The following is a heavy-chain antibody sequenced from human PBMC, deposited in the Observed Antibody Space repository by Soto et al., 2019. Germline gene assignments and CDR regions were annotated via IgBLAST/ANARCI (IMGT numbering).Heavy chain of an antibody. D-gene: IGHD2-15*01. Sequence: GGALKTSYAASGFTLSRYAMTWVRLPPGNGLQWVSSICVTGGTHYADAVQGRIASSRDNSKDTLSLQMSSLRADDTAIYYCVYSYHFDYWGQGTLVTVSS. CDR1: GFTLSRYA. V-gene: IGHV3-23*01. CDR3: VYSYHFDY. CDR2: ICVTGGT. J-gene: IGHJ4*02.